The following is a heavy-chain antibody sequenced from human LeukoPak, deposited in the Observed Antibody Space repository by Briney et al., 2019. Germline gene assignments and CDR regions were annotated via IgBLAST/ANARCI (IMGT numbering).Heavy chain of an antibody. D-gene: IGHD7-27*01. CDR3: AKDRLGIVGNRFDP. V-gene: IGHV3-53*05. CDR2: IYSGGST. CDR1: GFTVSSNY. J-gene: IGHJ5*02. Sequence: PGGSLRLSCAASGFTVSSNYMSWVRQAPGKGLEWVSVIYSGGSTYYADSVKGRFTISRDNAKNSLYLQMNSLRAEDTALYYCAKDRLGIVGNRFDPWGQGTLVTVSS.